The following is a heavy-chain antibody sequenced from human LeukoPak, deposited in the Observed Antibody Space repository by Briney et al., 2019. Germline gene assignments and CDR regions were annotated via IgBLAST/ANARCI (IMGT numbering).Heavy chain of an antibody. CDR2: ISSSSSYI. D-gene: IGHD5-18*01. Sequence: GGSLRLSCAASGFTFSSYSMNWVRQGPGKGLEWVSSISSSSSYIYYADSVKGRFTISRDNAKNSLYLQMNSLRAEDTAVYYCARGLAAMARDAFDIWGQGTMVTVSS. J-gene: IGHJ3*02. CDR3: ARGLAAMARDAFDI. V-gene: IGHV3-21*01. CDR1: GFTFSSYS.